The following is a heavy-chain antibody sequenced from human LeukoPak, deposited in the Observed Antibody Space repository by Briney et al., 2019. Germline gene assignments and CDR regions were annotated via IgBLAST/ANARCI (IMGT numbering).Heavy chain of an antibody. CDR3: ARDGTPIHSSGWVYMDV. CDR2: ISASGTLT. Sequence: GGSLRLSCAASGFSFSSYEMNWVRQAPGKGLEWISYISASGTLTHYADSVEGRFTISRDNAKNSLYLQMNSLRGEDTAVYYCARDGTPIHSSGWVYMDVWGKGTTVTVST. CDR1: GFSFSSYE. J-gene: IGHJ6*04. V-gene: IGHV3-48*03. D-gene: IGHD6-25*01.